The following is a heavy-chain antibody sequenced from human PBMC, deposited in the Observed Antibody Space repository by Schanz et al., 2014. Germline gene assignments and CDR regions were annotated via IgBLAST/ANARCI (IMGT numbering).Heavy chain of an antibody. Sequence: DVKVVESGGDLVQPGGSLRLSCAASGFTVDSNYMSWVRQAPGKGLEWVSIIYPDGSTNYGDSMKGRFTVSRDEWKNTLYLQMNSPRGEDSAVYYCARPSGSYFWAFDIWGQGTMVTVSS. CDR3: ARPSGSYFWAFDI. CDR2: IYPDGST. V-gene: IGHV3-66*01. D-gene: IGHD3-10*01. CDR1: GFTVDSNY. J-gene: IGHJ3*02.